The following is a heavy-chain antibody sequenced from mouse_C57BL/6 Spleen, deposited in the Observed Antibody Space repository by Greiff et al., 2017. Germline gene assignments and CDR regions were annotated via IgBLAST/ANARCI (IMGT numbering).Heavy chain of an antibody. J-gene: IGHJ3*01. D-gene: IGHD1-1*01. CDR3: ARAYYYGSSFWFAY. CDR2: ISYDGSN. CDR1: GYSITSGYY. Sequence: ESGPGLVKPSQSLSLTCSVTGYSITSGYYWNWIRQFPGNKLEWMGYISYDGSNNYNPSLKNRISITRDTSKNQCFLKLNSVTTEDTATDYCARAYYYGSSFWFAYWGQGTLVTVSA. V-gene: IGHV3-6*01.